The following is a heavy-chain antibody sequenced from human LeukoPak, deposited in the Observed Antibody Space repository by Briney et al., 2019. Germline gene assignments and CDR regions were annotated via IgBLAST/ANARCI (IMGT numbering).Heavy chain of an antibody. V-gene: IGHV3-66*01. CDR3: ARIITGDLDY. CDR1: EITVSSNY. CDR2: LYSGGST. D-gene: IGHD7-27*01. J-gene: IGHJ4*02. Sequence: GGSLRLSCAASEITVSSNYMSWVRQAPGKGLEWVSVLYSGGSTYYVDSVKGRFTISRDNSKNTVYLQMNSLRAEDTAMYFCARIITGDLDYWGQGTLVTVSS.